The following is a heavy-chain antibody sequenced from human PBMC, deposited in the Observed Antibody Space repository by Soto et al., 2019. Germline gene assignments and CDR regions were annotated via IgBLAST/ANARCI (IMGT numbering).Heavy chain of an antibody. V-gene: IGHV3-15*01. D-gene: IGHD1-26*01. CDR3: GSLWVEGYYYYYGMDV. CDR2: IKSKTDGGTT. J-gene: IGHJ6*02. CDR1: GFTFSNAW. Sequence: PGGSLRLSCAASGFTFSNAWMSWVRQAPGKGLEWVGRIKSKTDGGTTDYAAPGQGRFTISRDDSKNTLYLQMNSLRAEDTAVYYCGSLWVEGYYYYYGMDVGGQGTTVTVSS.